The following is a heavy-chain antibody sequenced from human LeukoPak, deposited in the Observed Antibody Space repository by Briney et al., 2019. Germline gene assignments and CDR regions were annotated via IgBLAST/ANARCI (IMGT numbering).Heavy chain of an antibody. CDR2: IIPIFGTA. D-gene: IGHD1-7*01. CDR1: GGTFSSYA. Sequence: SVKVSCKASGGTFSSYAISWVRQAPGQGLEWMGGIIPIFGTANYAQKFQGRVTITADESTSTAYMELRSLRSEDTAVYYCARDRGLELPTYYFDYWGQGTLVTVSS. CDR3: ARDRGLELPTYYFDY. J-gene: IGHJ4*02. V-gene: IGHV1-69*01.